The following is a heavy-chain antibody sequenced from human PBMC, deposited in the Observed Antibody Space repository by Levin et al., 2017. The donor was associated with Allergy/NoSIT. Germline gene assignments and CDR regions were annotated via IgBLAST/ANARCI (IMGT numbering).Heavy chain of an antibody. J-gene: IGHJ4*02. CDR2: FDPEDGET. CDR3: ATISSSWFRPQFDY. CDR1: GYTLTELS. D-gene: IGHD6-13*01. Sequence: ASVKVSCKVSGYTLTELSMHWVRQAPGKGLEWMGGFDPEDGETIYAQKFQGRVTMTEDTSTDTAYMELSSLRSEDTAVYYCATISSSWFRPQFDYWGQGTLVTVSS. V-gene: IGHV1-24*01.